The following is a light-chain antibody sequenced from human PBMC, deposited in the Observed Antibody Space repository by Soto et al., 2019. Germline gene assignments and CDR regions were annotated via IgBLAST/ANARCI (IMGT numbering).Light chain of an antibody. CDR2: AAS. V-gene: IGKV1-39*01. Sequence: DIQMTQSPSSLSASVGDRFTMACRASQSISSYLNWYQQKPGKAPKLLIYAASSLQSGVPSRFSGSGSGTDFTLTISSLQPEDFATYYCQQYYSYPLTFGGGTKVDIK. CDR1: QSISSY. CDR3: QQYYSYPLT. J-gene: IGKJ4*01.